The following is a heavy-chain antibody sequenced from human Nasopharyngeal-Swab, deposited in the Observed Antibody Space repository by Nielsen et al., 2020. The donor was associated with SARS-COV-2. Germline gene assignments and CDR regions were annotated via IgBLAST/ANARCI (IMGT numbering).Heavy chain of an antibody. CDR3: AKDRYCSGGACYFNGFDY. J-gene: IGHJ4*02. CDR1: GFTFSSYA. V-gene: IGHV3-23*01. CDR2: ITPSGDST. D-gene: IGHD2-15*01. Sequence: GGSLRLSCAASGFTFSSYAMSWVRQAPGKGLEWVSAITPSGDSTYYADSVKGRFTISRDNSKNKLYLQMHSLRAEDTAVYYCAKDRYCSGGACYFNGFDYWGQGTLVTVSS.